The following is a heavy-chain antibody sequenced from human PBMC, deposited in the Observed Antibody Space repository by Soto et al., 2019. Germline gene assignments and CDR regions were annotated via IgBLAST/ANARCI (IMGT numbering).Heavy chain of an antibody. CDR3: ARHREVAAAGSRYNWFDP. Sequence: PSETLSLTCTVSGGSISSYYWSWIRQPPGKGLEWIGYIYYSGSTNYNPSLKSRVTISVDTSKNQFSLKLSSVTAADTAVYYCARHREVAAAGSRYNWFDPWGQGTLVTVSS. CDR2: IYYSGST. D-gene: IGHD6-13*01. CDR1: GGSISSYY. V-gene: IGHV4-59*08. J-gene: IGHJ5*02.